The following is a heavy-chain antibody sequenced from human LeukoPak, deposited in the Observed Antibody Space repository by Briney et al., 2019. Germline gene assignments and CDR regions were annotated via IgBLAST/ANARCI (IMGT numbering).Heavy chain of an antibody. V-gene: IGHV3-49*04. J-gene: IGHJ4*02. CDR3: TRVLLWIQPYY. D-gene: IGHD5-18*01. CDR1: GFNFGDYG. Sequence: GGSLRLSCITSGFNFGDYGMSWVRQAPGKGLEWVGFIRSKPYGGTTEYAASVKDRFTISRDDSKSIAYLQMNSLKTEDTAVYYCTRVLLWIQPYYWGQGTLVTVSS. CDR2: IRSKPYGGTT.